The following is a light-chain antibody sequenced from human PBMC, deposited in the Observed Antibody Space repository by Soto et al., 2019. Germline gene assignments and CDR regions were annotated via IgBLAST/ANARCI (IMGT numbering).Light chain of an antibody. J-gene: IGLJ1*01. CDR2: EVT. CDR3: SSYTSSTTAYI. Sequence: QSLASHLASVCGSPGQASTISSTGSISDVGAYNFVSWYQHHQRKATKLILYEVTTRPSAVSSRFSGSKSGNTASLTISGLQADDEANYYCSSYTSSTTAYIFRTGTKVTVL. V-gene: IGLV2-14*01. CDR1: ISDVGAYNF.